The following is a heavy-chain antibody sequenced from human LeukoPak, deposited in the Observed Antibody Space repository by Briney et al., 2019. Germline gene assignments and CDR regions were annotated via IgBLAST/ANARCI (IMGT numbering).Heavy chain of an antibody. CDR3: ATASAGFFVSPNWYFDL. Sequence: KPSETLSLTCAVSGGSISSSNRWSWVRQPPGKGLEWIGEIYHSGSTNYNPSLKSRVTISVDKSKNQFSLKLSSVTAADTAVYYCATASAGFFVSPNWYFDLWGRGTLVTVSS. CDR1: GGSISSSNR. V-gene: IGHV4-4*02. D-gene: IGHD6-13*01. CDR2: IYHSGST. J-gene: IGHJ2*01.